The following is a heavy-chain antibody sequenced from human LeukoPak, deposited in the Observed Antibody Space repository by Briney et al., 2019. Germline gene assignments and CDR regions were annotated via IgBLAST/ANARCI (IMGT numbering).Heavy chain of an antibody. Sequence: PGGSLRLSCAASGFTFSTYGMHWVRQAPGKGLEWAAFIRSDGSTKYFADSVKGRFTISRDNSKNTLYLQMNSLRAEDTAVYYCARDFADGYNQTAPFDYWGQGTLVTVSS. CDR3: ARDFADGYNQTAPFDY. CDR2: IRSDGSTK. V-gene: IGHV3-30*02. J-gene: IGHJ4*02. D-gene: IGHD5-24*01. CDR1: GFTFSTYG.